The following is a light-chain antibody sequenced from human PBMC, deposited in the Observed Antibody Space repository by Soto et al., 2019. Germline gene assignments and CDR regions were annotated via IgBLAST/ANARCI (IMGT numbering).Light chain of an antibody. Sequence: DIQMTQSPSTLSASVGDRVTITCRASQSISSWLAWYQQKPGKAPKLLIYDASSLESGVPSRFSGSGSGTEFTLTISRLQHDDFATYDCQQYNSYPWTFGQGTKVEIK. CDR2: DAS. CDR1: QSISSW. CDR3: QQYNSYPWT. J-gene: IGKJ1*01. V-gene: IGKV1-5*01.